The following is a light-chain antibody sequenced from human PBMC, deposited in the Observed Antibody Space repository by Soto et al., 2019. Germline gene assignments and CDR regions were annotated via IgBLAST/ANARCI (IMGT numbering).Light chain of an antibody. V-gene: IGLV1-44*01. Sequence: QSVLTQPPSASGTPGQNITIPCSGSSSNIGSNTLNLYQHLPGTAPKLLLYSNNHRPSGAPDRFSVSKSGTSASLAISGLKSEDEADYYCAEWDDSLNAYVYGTGTKVTVL. CDR2: SNN. CDR1: SSNIGSNT. CDR3: AEWDDSLNAYV. J-gene: IGLJ1*01.